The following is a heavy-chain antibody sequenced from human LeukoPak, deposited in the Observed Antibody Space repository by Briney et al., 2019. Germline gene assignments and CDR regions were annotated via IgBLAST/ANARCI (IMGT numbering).Heavy chain of an antibody. J-gene: IGHJ4*02. CDR1: GFTFSSYW. V-gene: IGHV3-7*01. D-gene: IGHD6-13*01. CDR2: IKQDGSEK. CDR3: ARDRDGIAAYYDY. Sequence: PGGSLRLSCAASGFTFSSYWMSWVRQAPGKGLEWVANIKQDGSEKYYVDSVKGRFTISRDNAKNSLYLQMNSLRAEDTAVYYCARDRDGIAAYYDYWGQGTLVTVSS.